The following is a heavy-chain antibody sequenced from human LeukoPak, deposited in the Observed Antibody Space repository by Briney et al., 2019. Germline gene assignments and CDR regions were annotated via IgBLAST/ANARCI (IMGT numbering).Heavy chain of an antibody. CDR3: ANIAVAVGRYFDY. D-gene: IGHD6-19*01. Sequence: SETLSLTCTVSGGSISSYYWSWIRQPPGKGLEWIGYIYYSGSTNYNPSLKSRVTISVDTSKNQFSLKLSSVTAADTAVYYCANIAVAVGRYFDYWGQGTLVTVSS. CDR1: GGSISSYY. CDR2: IYYSGST. V-gene: IGHV4-59*01. J-gene: IGHJ4*02.